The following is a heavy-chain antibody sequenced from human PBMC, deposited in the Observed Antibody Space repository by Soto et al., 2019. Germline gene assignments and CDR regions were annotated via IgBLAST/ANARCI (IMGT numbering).Heavy chain of an antibody. Sequence: GGSVRLSCSASGFTFSTFAMHWVRQAPGKGLEYVSAISYNGGITYYADSVKGRFTISRDNSKNTLYLHMSSLRTEDTAVYYCVKRWVYSSTWSNDYWGQGTLVTVSS. CDR1: GFTFSTFA. CDR2: ISYNGGIT. J-gene: IGHJ4*02. CDR3: VKRWVYSSTWSNDY. D-gene: IGHD4-4*01. V-gene: IGHV3-64D*06.